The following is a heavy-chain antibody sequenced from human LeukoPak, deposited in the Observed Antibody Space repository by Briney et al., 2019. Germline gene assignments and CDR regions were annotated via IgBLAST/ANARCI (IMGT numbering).Heavy chain of an antibody. J-gene: IGHJ4*01. CDR2: INSDGRST. CDR1: GLTFSGYW. D-gene: IGHD6-13*01. V-gene: IGHV3-74*01. Sequence: GGSLRLSCAASGLTFSGYWMHWVRQAPGKGLAWVSRINSDGRSTTYADSVKGRFTVSRDNAKNTLYLQMNSLRAEDTAVYYCARDGTAAGLYFDLWGQGTLVTVSS. CDR3: ARDGTAAGLYFDL.